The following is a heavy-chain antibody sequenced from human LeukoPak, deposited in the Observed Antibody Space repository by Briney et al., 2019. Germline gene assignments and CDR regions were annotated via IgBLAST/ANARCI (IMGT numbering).Heavy chain of an antibody. CDR2: IYYSGST. J-gene: IGHJ4*02. D-gene: IGHD3-9*01. V-gene: IGHV4-59*08. CDR1: GGSMNSYY. Sequence: PSETLSLTCSVSGGSMNSYYWSWIRQSPGKGLEWIGYIYYSGSTNYNPSLKSRVTISVDTSKNQFSLKLSSVTAADTAVYYCARHVWLQPFDYWGQGTLVTVSS. CDR3: ARHVWLQPFDY.